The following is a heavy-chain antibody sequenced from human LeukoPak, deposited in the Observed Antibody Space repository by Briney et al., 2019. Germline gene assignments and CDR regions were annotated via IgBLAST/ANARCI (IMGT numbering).Heavy chain of an antibody. CDR3: ARDFYDSSGYRQIDY. V-gene: IGHV1-69*04. Sequence: SVKVSCKASGGTFSSYAISWVRQAPGQGLEWMGRIIPILGIANYAQKFQGRVTITADKSTSTAYMELSSLRSEDTAVYYCARDFYDSSGYRQIDYWGQGTLVTVSS. CDR1: GGTFSSYA. CDR2: IIPILGIA. D-gene: IGHD3-22*01. J-gene: IGHJ4*02.